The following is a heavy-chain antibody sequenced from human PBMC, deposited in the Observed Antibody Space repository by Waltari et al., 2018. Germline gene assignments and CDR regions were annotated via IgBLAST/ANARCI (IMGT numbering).Heavy chain of an antibody. J-gene: IGHJ4*02. CDR1: GFNFSSYW. Sequence: EVRLVESGGGLVQPGGSLRLSCAASGFNFSSYWMSWVRQAPGKRRGWVANIKQDGSDKYYVDSVEGRFTVSRDNAKNSLYLQMNSLRAEDTAVYYCARVYWPRGFDYWGQGTLVTVSS. D-gene: IGHD2-8*02. CDR3: ARVYWPRGFDY. CDR2: IKQDGSDK. V-gene: IGHV3-7*01.